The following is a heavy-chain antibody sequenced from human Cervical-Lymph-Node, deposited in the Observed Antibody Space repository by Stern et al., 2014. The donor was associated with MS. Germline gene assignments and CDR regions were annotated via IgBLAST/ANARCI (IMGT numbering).Heavy chain of an antibody. CDR1: GFTFSDYS. CDR2: IHWTSSVI. J-gene: IGHJ6*02. D-gene: IGHD2-2*01. V-gene: IGHV3-48*02. Sequence: EVQLVESGGRLAQPGGSLRLSCAASGFTFSDYSMNWVRQAPGKGPEWLSYIHWTSSVIYYADSVRGRFTISRDNAKNSLYLQLSSLRDDDTAVYYCARDHCSVTGCSGYGMDVRGRGTTVTVSS. CDR3: ARDHCSVTGCSGYGMDV.